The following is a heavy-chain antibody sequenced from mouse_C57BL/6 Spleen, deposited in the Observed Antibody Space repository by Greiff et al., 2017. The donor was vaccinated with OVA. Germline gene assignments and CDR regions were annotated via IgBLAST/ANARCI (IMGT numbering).Heavy chain of an antibody. CDR1: GFSLTSYG. V-gene: IGHV2-2*01. CDR2: IWSGGST. Sequence: QVQLKQSGPGLVQPSPSLSITCTVSGFSLTSYGVHWVRQSPGKGLEWLGVIWSGGSTDYNAAFISSLSISKDNSTSQVFFKMNSLQADDTAIYYCARPVYYDYDGGYYYAMDYWGQGTSVTVSS. D-gene: IGHD2-4*01. CDR3: ARPVYYDYDGGYYYAMDY. J-gene: IGHJ4*01.